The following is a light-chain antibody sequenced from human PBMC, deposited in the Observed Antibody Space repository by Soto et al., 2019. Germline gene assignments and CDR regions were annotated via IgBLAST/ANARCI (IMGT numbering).Light chain of an antibody. V-gene: IGLV2-11*01. CDR3: CSYEASHALL. CDR1: SRDVGGYSY. Sequence: QSALTQPRSVSGSPGQSVTISCTGTSRDVGGYSYVSWYQQHPGKAPKLVICDVNKRTSDVPDRFSGSKSGNTASLTISGLQAEDEADYYCCSYEASHALLFGGGTKLTVL. J-gene: IGLJ2*01. CDR2: DVN.